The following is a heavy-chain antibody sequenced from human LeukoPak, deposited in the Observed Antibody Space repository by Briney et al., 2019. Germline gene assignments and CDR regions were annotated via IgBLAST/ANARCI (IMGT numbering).Heavy chain of an antibody. D-gene: IGHD3-10*01. J-gene: IGHJ6*02. V-gene: IGHV6-1*01. CDR2: TYYRSKWYN. CDR3: ARETGWFAELDYYYGMDV. Sequence: SQTLSLTCAISGDSVSSNSAAWNWIRQSPSRGLEWLGRTYYRSKWYNDYAVSVKSRITINPDTSKNQFSLQLNSVTPEITAVYYCARETGWFAELDYYYGMDVWGQGTTVTVSS. CDR1: GDSVSSNSAA.